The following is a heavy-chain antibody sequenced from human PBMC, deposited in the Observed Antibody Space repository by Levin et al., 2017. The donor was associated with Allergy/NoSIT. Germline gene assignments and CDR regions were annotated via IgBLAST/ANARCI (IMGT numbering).Heavy chain of an antibody. Sequence: SVKVSCKASGGTFSSYAISWVRQAPGQGLEWMGGIIPIFGTANYAQKFQGRVTITADESTSTAYMELSSLRSEDTAVYYCARASVVITTDWYFDLWGRGTLVTVSS. D-gene: IGHD3-22*01. CDR2: IIPIFGTA. CDR1: GGTFSSYA. J-gene: IGHJ2*01. V-gene: IGHV1-69*13. CDR3: ARASVVITTDWYFDL.